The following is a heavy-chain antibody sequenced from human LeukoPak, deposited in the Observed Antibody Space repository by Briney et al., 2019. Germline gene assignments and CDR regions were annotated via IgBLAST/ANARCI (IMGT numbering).Heavy chain of an antibody. D-gene: IGHD4-11*01. V-gene: IGHV4-39*07. CDR3: ARPLQSYYYMDV. CDR1: GGSISSYY. J-gene: IGHJ6*03. Sequence: SETLSLTCTVSGGSISSYYWSWIRQPPGKGLEWIGSIYYSGSTYYNPSLKSRVTISVDTSKNQFSLKLSSVTAADTAVYYCARPLQSYYYMDVWGKGTTVTVSS. CDR2: IYYSGST.